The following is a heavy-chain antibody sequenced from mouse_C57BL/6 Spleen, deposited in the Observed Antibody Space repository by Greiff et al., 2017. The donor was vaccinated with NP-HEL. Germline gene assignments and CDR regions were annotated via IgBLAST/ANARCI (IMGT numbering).Heavy chain of an antibody. J-gene: IGHJ2*01. Sequence: EVKLQESGGGLVKPGGSLKLSCAASGFTFSSYTMSWVRQTPEKRLEWVATISGGGGNTYYPDSVKGRFTISRDNAKNTLYLQMSSLRSEDTALYYCARKGTYDGYFDYWGQGTTLTVSS. D-gene: IGHD2-3*01. V-gene: IGHV5-9*01. CDR1: GFTFSSYT. CDR3: ARKGTYDGYFDY. CDR2: ISGGGGNT.